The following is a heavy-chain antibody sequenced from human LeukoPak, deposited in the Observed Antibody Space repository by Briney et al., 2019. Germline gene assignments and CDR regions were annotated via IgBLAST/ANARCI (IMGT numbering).Heavy chain of an antibody. J-gene: IGHJ4*02. D-gene: IGHD6-19*01. CDR1: GYTFTNYG. CDR3: ARDEGIAMAGTCGY. V-gene: IGHV1-18*01. CDR2: ISGYNDNT. Sequence: ASVKVSCKASGYTFTNYGISWVRQAPGQGLEWMGWISGYNDNTKYAQKLQGRVTMTTDTSTSTAYMELRSLGSDDTAVYYCARDEGIAMAGTCGYWGQGTLVTVSS.